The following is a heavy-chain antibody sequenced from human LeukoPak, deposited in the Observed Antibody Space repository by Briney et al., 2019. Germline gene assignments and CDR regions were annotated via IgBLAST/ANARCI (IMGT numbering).Heavy chain of an antibody. V-gene: IGHV4-59*08. J-gene: IGHJ4*02. Sequence: SETLSLTCTVSGGSISDYYWSWTRQPPGKGPEWIGYIYYRGSTNYNPSLKSRVSMSIDTSKNQFSLRLSSVTAADTAVYYCAXXXXYGDYSDWGQGTLVTVSS. CDR2: IYYRGST. CDR3: AXXXXYGDYSD. D-gene: IGHD4-17*01. CDR1: GGSISDYY.